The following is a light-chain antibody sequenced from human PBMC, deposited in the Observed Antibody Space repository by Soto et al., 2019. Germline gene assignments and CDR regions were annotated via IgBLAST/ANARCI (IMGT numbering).Light chain of an antibody. CDR1: SSDVGGYNY. J-gene: IGLJ3*02. Sequence: QSVLTQPPSASGSPGQSVTISCTGTSSDVGGYNYVSWYQQHPGKAPKLMIYEVSKRPSGVPDRFSGSKSGNTASLTVSGLQAEDEADYYCSSHTTSLTWVFGGGTKVTVL. V-gene: IGLV2-8*01. CDR2: EVS. CDR3: SSHTTSLTWV.